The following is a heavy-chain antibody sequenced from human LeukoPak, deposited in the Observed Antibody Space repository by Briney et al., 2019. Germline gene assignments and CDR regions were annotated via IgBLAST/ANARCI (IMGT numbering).Heavy chain of an antibody. CDR3: ARRSRGGLRITMVRGPFDI. Sequence: PSETLSLTCTVSGGSVSSGTYYWNWMRQPAGKGLEWIGRIFPGGNTYFNPSLKSRVAISVDSSKNQFSLTLSSVTAADTAVYYCARRSRGGLRITMVRGPFDIWGQGTMVTVSS. CDR1: GGSVSSGTYY. V-gene: IGHV4-61*02. J-gene: IGHJ3*02. CDR2: IFPGGNT. D-gene: IGHD3-10*01.